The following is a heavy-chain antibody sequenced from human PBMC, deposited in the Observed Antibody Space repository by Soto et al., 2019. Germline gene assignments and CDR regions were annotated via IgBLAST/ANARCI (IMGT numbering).Heavy chain of an antibody. CDR1: GYRFTSSY. V-gene: IGHV1-46*01. D-gene: IGHD3-3*01. J-gene: IGHJ6*02. CDR3: AIGPYYDFWSGYYLAYYYGMDV. CDR2: INPSGGST. Sequence: GASVKVSCKASGYRFTSSYRHWVRQATGQGLEWMGIINPSGGSTSYAQKFQGRVTMTRDTSRSTVYMELSSLRSEDAAVYYCAIGPYYDFWSGYYLAYYYGMDVWGQGTTVTVSS.